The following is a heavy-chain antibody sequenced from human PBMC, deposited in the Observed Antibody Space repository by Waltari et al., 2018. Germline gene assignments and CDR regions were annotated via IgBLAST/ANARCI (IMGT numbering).Heavy chain of an antibody. CDR3: ATYIGASVGTAAFDV. CDR1: GVSITSNRHY. J-gene: IGHJ3*01. D-gene: IGHD5-12*01. Sequence: QLQLQESGPGLVKPSETLSLTCSVSGVSITSNRHYWGWIRQPPGQGLEWIGTMSYCGATYSSPSLQSRVTISRDTSKNQLSLKLGSVTAADTAVYYCATYIGASVGTAAFDVWGQGTMVTVSS. CDR2: MSYCGAT. V-gene: IGHV4-39*01.